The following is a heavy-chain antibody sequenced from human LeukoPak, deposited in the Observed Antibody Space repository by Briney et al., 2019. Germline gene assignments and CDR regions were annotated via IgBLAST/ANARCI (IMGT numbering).Heavy chain of an antibody. Sequence: GGSLRLSCIASGLSFGDNWMTWVRQAPGKGLEWVANIKEDGSEKYYVDSVKGRFTISRDNARNSLYLQMNSLRVEDTAVYYCARGILDPSLGLRWELYHHMDVWGKGTTVTVSS. CDR3: ARGILDPSLGLRWELYHHMDV. CDR1: GLSFGDNW. D-gene: IGHD1-26*01. V-gene: IGHV3-7*01. CDR2: IKEDGSEK. J-gene: IGHJ6*03.